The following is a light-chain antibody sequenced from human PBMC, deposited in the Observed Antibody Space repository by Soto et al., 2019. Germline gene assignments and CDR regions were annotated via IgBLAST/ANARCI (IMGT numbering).Light chain of an antibody. CDR2: SAA. Sequence: AIRMTQSPSSLSASTGDTVAITCRASQPMSIYLAWYQQKPGTAPKLLIYSAATLQSGVPSRFSGSGAGTDFTLTINTLQSEDFATYYCQQYYSYPWTFGQGTKVEIQ. CDR1: QPMSIY. V-gene: IGKV1-8*01. CDR3: QQYYSYPWT. J-gene: IGKJ1*01.